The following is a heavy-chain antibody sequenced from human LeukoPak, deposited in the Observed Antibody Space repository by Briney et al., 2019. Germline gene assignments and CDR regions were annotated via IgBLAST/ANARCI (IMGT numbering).Heavy chain of an antibody. CDR1: GFTFRNYA. D-gene: IGHD5-24*01. CDR2: ISDSGGVI. CDR3: AKRLRDGYNSPIDF. Sequence: GGSLRLSCAASGFTFRNYAMNWVRQAPGKGLEWVSGISDSGGVIDYADSVKGRFTISRDTSKNTLHLQMNSLRAEDTAVYYCAKRLRDGYNSPIDFWGQGTLVTVSP. J-gene: IGHJ4*02. V-gene: IGHV3-23*01.